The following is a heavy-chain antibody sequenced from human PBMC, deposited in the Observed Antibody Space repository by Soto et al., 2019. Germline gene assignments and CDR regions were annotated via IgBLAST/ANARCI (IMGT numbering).Heavy chain of an antibody. CDR1: GETYTSKY. CDR3: ARIPSDYSGMDV. Sequence: ASAEPSSKERGETYTSKYRRSARQAPGQGLEWMGIVNPSGGSTSYAQKMQGRVTMTRDTSTSTVYMELSSLRSEDTAVYYCARIPSDYSGMDVWGQGTTVTVSS. D-gene: IGHD2-21*01. V-gene: IGHV1-46*04. J-gene: IGHJ6*02. CDR2: VNPSGGST.